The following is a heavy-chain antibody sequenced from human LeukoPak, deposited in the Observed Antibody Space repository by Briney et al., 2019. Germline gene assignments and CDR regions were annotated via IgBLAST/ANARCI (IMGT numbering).Heavy chain of an antibody. V-gene: IGHV1-2*02. CDR1: GYTFTGYY. CDR2: INPNSGGT. CDR3: ARVLAAPWNPVDY. Sequence: ASVKVSCKASGYTFTGYYMRWVRQAPGQGLEWMGWINPNSGGTNYAQKFQGRVTMTRDTSISTAYMELSRLRSDDTAVYYCARVLAAPWNPVDYWGQGTLVTVSS. J-gene: IGHJ4*02. D-gene: IGHD1-1*01.